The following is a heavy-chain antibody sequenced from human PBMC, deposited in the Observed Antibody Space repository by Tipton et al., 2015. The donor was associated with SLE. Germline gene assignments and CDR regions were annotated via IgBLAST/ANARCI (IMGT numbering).Heavy chain of an antibody. CDR3: ARDLWGYTNIAMHYDGFDI. V-gene: IGHV3-53*05. D-gene: IGHD5-12*01. Sequence: SLRLSCAASGFNVRNNYMNWVRQAPGKGLEWLSDIQSGGITYYRDSVKGRFTISRDDSKNTVYLQMNNLRAEDTAVYYCARDLWGYTNIAMHYDGFDIWGQGTVVTVSS. CDR1: GFNVRNNY. CDR2: IQSGGIT. J-gene: IGHJ3*02.